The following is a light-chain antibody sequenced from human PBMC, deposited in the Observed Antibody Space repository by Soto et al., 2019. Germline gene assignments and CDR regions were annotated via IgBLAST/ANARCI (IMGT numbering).Light chain of an antibody. J-gene: IGKJ1*01. CDR3: QQYGRSPWT. V-gene: IGKV3-20*01. CDR2: GAS. CDR1: QSVSSSY. Sequence: EIVLTQSPGTLSLSPGERATLFCRASQSVSSSYLAWYQQKPGQAPRLLIYGASSRATGIPDRFSGSGSGTAFTLTISRLEPEDFAVYYCQQYGRSPWTFGQGTKVEIK.